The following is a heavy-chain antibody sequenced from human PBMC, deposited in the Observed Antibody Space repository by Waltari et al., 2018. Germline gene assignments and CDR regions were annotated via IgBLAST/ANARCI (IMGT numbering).Heavy chain of an antibody. CDR3: ARDAEDIVESGAFDI. D-gene: IGHD2-15*01. CDR2: ISTSGSYR. V-gene: IGHV3-21*01. CDR1: GFPLISSP. Sequence: EVQLVESGGGLVKPGESLGLSCSASGFPLISSPINWVPQAPGKGLEWVSSISTSGSYRYYADSVKGRFTISRDNAKNSLSLQMTHLRVEDTALYYCARDAEDIVESGAFDIWGQGTVVTVSS. J-gene: IGHJ3*02.